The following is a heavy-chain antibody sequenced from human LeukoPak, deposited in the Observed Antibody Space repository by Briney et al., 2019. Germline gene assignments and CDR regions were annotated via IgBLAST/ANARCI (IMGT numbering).Heavy chain of an antibody. CDR1: GFTFNSYG. Sequence: GGSLRLSCAASGFTFNSYGMHWVRQAPGKGLEWVAFIRYDGSKSYFADSVKGRFALSRDNSKNTLYLQMSSLRPEDTAVYFCAKGGGSGSYFAFDIWGQGTMVTVSS. D-gene: IGHD1-26*01. CDR3: AKGGGSGSYFAFDI. J-gene: IGHJ3*02. CDR2: IRYDGSKS. V-gene: IGHV3-30*02.